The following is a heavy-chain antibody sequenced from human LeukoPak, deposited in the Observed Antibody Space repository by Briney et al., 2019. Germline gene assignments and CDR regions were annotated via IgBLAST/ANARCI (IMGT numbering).Heavy chain of an antibody. D-gene: IGHD3/OR15-3a*01. CDR3: ARQTGSGLFILP. V-gene: IGHV4-39*01. J-gene: IGHJ4*02. CDR1: GVSISSSNSY. CDR2: IYYSGNT. Sequence: SETLSLTCTVSGVSISSSNSYWGWIRQPPGKGLEWIGSIYYSGNTYYNASLKSQVSISIDTSKNQFSLRLTSVTAADTAVYYCARQTGSGLFILPGGQGTLVTVSS.